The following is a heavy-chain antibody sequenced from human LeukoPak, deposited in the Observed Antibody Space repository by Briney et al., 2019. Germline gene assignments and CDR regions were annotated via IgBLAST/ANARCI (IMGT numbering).Heavy chain of an antibody. CDR2: IYHSGST. CDR3: ATRYSYGTLDY. D-gene: IGHD5-18*01. V-gene: IGHV4-38-2*02. J-gene: IGHJ4*02. CDR1: GYSISSGYY. Sequence: SETLSLTCTVSGYSISSGYYWGWIRPPPGKGLEWIGSIYHSGSTYYNPSLKRRGTISVDTAKNHFSLKLSPVTAADPAVYYCATRYSYGTLDYWGQGTLVTVS.